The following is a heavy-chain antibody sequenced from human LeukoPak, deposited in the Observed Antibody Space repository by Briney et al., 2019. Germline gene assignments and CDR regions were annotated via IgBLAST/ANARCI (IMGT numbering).Heavy chain of an antibody. J-gene: IGHJ6*02. CDR1: GGSFSGYY. CDR2: INHSGST. D-gene: IGHD5-18*01. Sequence: SETLSLTCAVYGGSFSGYYWSWIRQPPGKGLEWIGEINHSGSTNYNPSLKSRVTISVDTSKNQFSLKLSSVTAADTAVYYCARRGGYSYGYYNYYYGMDVWGQGTTVTVSS. CDR3: ARRGGYSYGYYNYYYGMDV. V-gene: IGHV4-34*01.